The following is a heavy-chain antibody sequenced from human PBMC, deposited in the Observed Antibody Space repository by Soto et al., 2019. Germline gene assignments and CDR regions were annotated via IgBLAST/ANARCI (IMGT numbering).Heavy chain of an antibody. CDR2: ISGHNGNT. CDR3: ARGGGMGGWFDP. D-gene: IGHD3-16*01. V-gene: IGHV1-18*01. Sequence: ASVKVSCKASGYSFTNYGISWVRQAPGQGLEWMGWISGHNGNTNYAQKIQGRVTMTTDTSTSTAYMELRSLRSDDTAVYYCARGGGMGGWFDPWGQGTLVTVSS. J-gene: IGHJ5*02. CDR1: GYSFTNYG.